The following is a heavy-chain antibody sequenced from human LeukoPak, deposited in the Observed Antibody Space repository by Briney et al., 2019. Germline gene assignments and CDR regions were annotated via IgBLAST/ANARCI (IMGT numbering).Heavy chain of an antibody. CDR3: ARDLSSVGGWFDP. CDR2: IYSGGST. D-gene: IGHD3-16*01. CDR1: GFTVSTNY. V-gene: IGHV3-53*01. J-gene: IGHJ5*02. Sequence: PGGSLRLSCAASGFTVSTNYMSWVRQAPGKGLEWVSVIYSGGSTYCADSVKGRFTISRDNSKNTVYLQMNSLRAEDTAVYYCARDLSSVGGWFDPWGQGTLVTVSS.